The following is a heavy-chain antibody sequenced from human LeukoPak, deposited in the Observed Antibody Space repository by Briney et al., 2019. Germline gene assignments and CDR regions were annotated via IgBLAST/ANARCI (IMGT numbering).Heavy chain of an antibody. D-gene: IGHD6-19*01. Sequence: GGSLRLSCAASGFTFSSYGMNWVRQAPGKGLEWVAVISYDGSNKYYADSVKGRFTISRDNSKNTLYLQMNSLRAEDTAVYYCARDPVAGYYFDYWGQGTLVTVSS. CDR2: ISYDGSNK. J-gene: IGHJ4*02. V-gene: IGHV3-30*19. CDR1: GFTFSSYG. CDR3: ARDPVAGYYFDY.